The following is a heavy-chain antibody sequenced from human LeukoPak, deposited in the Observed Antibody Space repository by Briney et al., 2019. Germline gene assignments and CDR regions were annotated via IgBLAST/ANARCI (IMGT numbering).Heavy chain of an antibody. D-gene: IGHD6-13*01. CDR3: AGAEGFSNKRLDY. CDR2: INPNSGGT. J-gene: IGHJ4*02. Sequence: ASVKVSCKASGYTFTGYYTHWVRQAPGQGLEWMGWINPNSGGTNYAQKFQGRVTMTGDTSISTAYMELSRLRSDDTAVYYCAGAEGFSNKRLDYWGQGTLVTVSS. CDR1: GYTFTGYY. V-gene: IGHV1-2*02.